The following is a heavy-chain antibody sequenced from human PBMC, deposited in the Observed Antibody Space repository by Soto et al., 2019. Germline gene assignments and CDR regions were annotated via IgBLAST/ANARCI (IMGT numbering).Heavy chain of an antibody. CDR1: GGSISGYY. CDR3: AREPRSYYYGSGSPVYYYYYYGMDV. D-gene: IGHD3-10*01. CDR2: IYYSGST. V-gene: IGHV4-59*12. J-gene: IGHJ6*02. Sequence: PSETLSLPCTVSGGSISGYYGSWVRQPPWKGLEWIGYIYYSGSTYYNPSLKSRVTISVDTSKNQFSLKLSSVTAADTAVYYCAREPRSYYYGSGSPVYYYYYYGMDVWGQGTTVTVSS.